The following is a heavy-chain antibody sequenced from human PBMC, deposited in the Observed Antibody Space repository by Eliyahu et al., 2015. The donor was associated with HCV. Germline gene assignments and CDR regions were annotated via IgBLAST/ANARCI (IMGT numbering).Heavy chain of an antibody. CDR2: IYTTVDT. Sequence: QVQLQESGPGLVKPSETLSLTCTVSGGSIGTYHWSWIRQPAGKGLEWVGAIYTTVDTTYNPPLKSRLTMSIDTSKSQFSLRLTSLTAADTAVYYCARDFDYWTGYFVYWGPGILVTVSS. D-gene: IGHD3/OR15-3a*01. V-gene: IGHV4-4*07. CDR1: GGSIGTYH. J-gene: IGHJ4*02. CDR3: ARDFDYWTGYFVY.